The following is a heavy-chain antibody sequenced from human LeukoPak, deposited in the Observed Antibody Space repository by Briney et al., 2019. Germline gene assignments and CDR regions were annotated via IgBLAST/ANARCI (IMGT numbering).Heavy chain of an antibody. Sequence: SETLSLICTVSGGSISGYYWNWIRQSPGRGLEWIGYIYHIGRTNYNPSLKNRLTISVDTSKDQVSLTLSSVTAADTAVYYCSRSPSVWDGYFDHWGPGARVTVSS. J-gene: IGHJ4*02. CDR3: SRSPSVWDGYFDH. V-gene: IGHV4-59*01. CDR2: IYHIGRT. D-gene: IGHD1-26*01. CDR1: GGSISGYY.